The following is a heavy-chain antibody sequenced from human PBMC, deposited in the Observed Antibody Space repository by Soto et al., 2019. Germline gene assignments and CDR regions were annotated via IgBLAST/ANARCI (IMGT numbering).Heavy chain of an antibody. CDR1: GFIFGTYA. CDR3: AKDAGGGPYSTAWYEFDY. V-gene: IGHV3-23*01. Sequence: LRLSCAASGFIFGTYAMSWVRQAPGKGPEWVAVISDTGGGTYYADSVKGRFTISRDNSKNTLYLQMNSLRAEDTGLYYCAKDAGGGPYSTAWYEFDYWGPGTQVTVSS. J-gene: IGHJ4*02. D-gene: IGHD2-2*01. CDR2: ISDTGGGT.